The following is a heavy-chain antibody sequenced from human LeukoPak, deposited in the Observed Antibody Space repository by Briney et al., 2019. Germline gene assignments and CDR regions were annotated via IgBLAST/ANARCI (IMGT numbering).Heavy chain of an antibody. CDR3: ARMDDSSGYYLDY. D-gene: IGHD3-22*01. J-gene: IGHJ4*02. Sequence: PGGSLRLSCAASGFTFSSYAMHWVRQAPGKGLEWVAVISYDGSNKYCADSVKGRFTISRDNSKNTLYLQMNSLRAEDTAVYYCARMDDSSGYYLDYWGQGTLVTVSS. CDR2: ISYDGSNK. V-gene: IGHV3-30*04. CDR1: GFTFSSYA.